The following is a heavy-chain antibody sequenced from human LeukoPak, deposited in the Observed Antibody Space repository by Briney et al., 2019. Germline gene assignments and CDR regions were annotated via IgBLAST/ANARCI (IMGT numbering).Heavy chain of an antibody. CDR2: ISYDGGNK. D-gene: IGHD5-18*01. CDR1: GFTFSNYG. J-gene: IGHJ4*02. V-gene: IGHV3-30*18. Sequence: GRSLRLSCAASGFTFSNYGMHWVRQAPGKGLEWVAVISYDGGNKYYADSVKGRFTISRDNSKNTLYLQMNSLRAEDTAVYYCAKGGLGIQLWLPGYWGQGTLVTVSS. CDR3: AKGGLGIQLWLPGY.